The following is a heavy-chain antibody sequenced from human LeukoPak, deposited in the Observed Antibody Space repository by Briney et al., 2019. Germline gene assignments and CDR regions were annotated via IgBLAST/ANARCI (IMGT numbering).Heavy chain of an antibody. CDR3: ARADTSAFDY. CDR1: GDSVSSNSAS. CDR2: TYYRSKWYN. V-gene: IGHV6-1*01. J-gene: IGHJ4*02. D-gene: IGHD3-16*01. Sequence: SQTLSLTCAISGDSVSSNSASWNWIRQSPARGLEWLGKTYYRSKWYNDYAVSVKSRITINPDTSKNQFSLQLDSVTPEDTAVYYCARADTSAFDYWGQGTLVTVSS.